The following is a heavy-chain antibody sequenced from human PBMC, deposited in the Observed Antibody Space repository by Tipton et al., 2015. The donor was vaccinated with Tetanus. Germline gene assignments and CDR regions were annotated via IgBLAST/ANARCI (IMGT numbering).Heavy chain of an antibody. CDR3: ARAYDFWSGHLDF. CDR2: ASYSGSS. CDR1: GGSITSYY. Sequence: TLSLTCNVSGGSITSYYWSWIRQPPGKGLEWIGYASYSGSSNYNPSLKSRVIISIDASKNQFSLKLSSVAAADTAVYYCARAYDFWSGHLDFWGQGTLVTVSS. V-gene: IGHV4-59*01. J-gene: IGHJ4*02. D-gene: IGHD3-3*01.